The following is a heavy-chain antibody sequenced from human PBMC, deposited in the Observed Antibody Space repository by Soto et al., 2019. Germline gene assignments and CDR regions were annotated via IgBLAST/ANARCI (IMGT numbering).Heavy chain of an antibody. J-gene: IGHJ4*02. V-gene: IGHV1-2*02. CDR3: ARDIVADLLDY. Sequence: ASVKVSCKASGYTFTGYYMHWVRRAPGQGLEWMGWINPNSGDTKYAQKFQGRVTMTRDTSISTAYMELSSLISDDTAVYYCARDIVADLLDYWGQGTLVTVSS. CDR1: GYTFTGYY. CDR2: INPNSGDT. D-gene: IGHD5-12*01.